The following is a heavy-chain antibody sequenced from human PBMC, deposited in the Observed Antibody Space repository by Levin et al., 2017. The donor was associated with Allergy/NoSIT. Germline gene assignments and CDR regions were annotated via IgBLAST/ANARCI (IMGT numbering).Heavy chain of an antibody. V-gene: IGHV2-70*04. CDR2: IDWDDDK. CDR1: GFSLSTSQMR. J-gene: IGHJ4*02. D-gene: IGHD6-13*01. CDR3: ARSTIAAALFDN. Sequence: SGPTLVKPTQTLTLTCTFSGFSLSTSQMRVNWIRPTPGKALEWLARIDWDDDKFYSTSLKTRLAISKDTSKNQVVLTMTNMDPVDTATYYCARSTIAAALFDNWGQGTLVTVSS.